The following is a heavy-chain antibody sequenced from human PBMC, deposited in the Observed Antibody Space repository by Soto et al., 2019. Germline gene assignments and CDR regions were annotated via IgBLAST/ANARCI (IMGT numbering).Heavy chain of an antibody. Sequence: GGSLRLSCTASEFPFSSYSMNWVRQAPGRGLEWISYLTSGSSRTEYADSVKGRFTISRDNAKSSLYLQMNSLRVDDTGIYYCASDRSWAFDNWGHGIQVTVSS. D-gene: IGHD1-26*01. CDR3: ASDRSWAFDN. CDR2: LTSGSSRT. J-gene: IGHJ4*01. CDR1: EFPFSSYS. V-gene: IGHV3-48*01.